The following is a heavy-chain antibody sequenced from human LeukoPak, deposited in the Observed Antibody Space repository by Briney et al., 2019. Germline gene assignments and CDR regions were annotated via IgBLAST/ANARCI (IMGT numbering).Heavy chain of an antibody. D-gene: IGHD4-23*01. J-gene: IGHJ6*03. CDR1: GFTFSSYW. Sequence: GGSLRLPCAASGFTFSSYWMSWVRQAPGKGLEWVANIKQDGSEKYYVDSVKGRFTISRDNAKNSLYLQMNSLRAEDTAVYYCARQNQGIRVVTRYYYYYMDVWGKGTTVTVSS. CDR2: IKQDGSEK. V-gene: IGHV3-7*01. CDR3: ARQNQGIRVVTRYYYYYMDV.